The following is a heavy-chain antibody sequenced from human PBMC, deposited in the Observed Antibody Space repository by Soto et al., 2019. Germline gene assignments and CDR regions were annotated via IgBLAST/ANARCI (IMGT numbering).Heavy chain of an antibody. J-gene: IGHJ1*01. D-gene: IGHD6-19*01. CDR1: GYTFTSYA. CDR2: INAGNGNT. CDR3: ARGSVAGTKEYFQH. V-gene: IGHV1-3*01. Sequence: ASVKVSCKASGYTFTSYAMHWVRQAPGQRLEWMGWINAGNGNTKYSQKFQGRVTITRDTSASTAYMELSSLRSEDTAVYYCARGSVAGTKEYFQHSGQGTLVTVSS.